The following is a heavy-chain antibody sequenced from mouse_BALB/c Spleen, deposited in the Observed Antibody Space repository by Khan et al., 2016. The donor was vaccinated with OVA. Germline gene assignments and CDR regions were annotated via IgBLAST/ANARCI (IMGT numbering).Heavy chain of an antibody. CDR3: VNHGSSSAWFTY. Sequence: QVQLKQSGAELAKPGASVKMSCKASGYTFTNYWMHWVKQRPGQGLEWIGYINPSTDYTEYNQKFKDKATLTADKSSSTAYIQLTSLTSEDSALSYCVNHGSSSAWFTYWGQGTLVTVSA. CDR2: INPSTDYT. CDR1: GYTFTNYW. J-gene: IGHJ3*01. V-gene: IGHV1-7*01. D-gene: IGHD1-1*01.